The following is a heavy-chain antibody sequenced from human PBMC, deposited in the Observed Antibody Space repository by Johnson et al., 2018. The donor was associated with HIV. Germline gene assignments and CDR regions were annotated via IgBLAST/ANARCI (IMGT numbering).Heavy chain of an antibody. D-gene: IGHD2-21*01. CDR2: TSYDGGNK. V-gene: IGHV3-30*04. CDR3: AKDFVTHGAFDI. CDR1: GFTFSSYS. Sequence: VQLVESGGGVVQPGRSLRLSCAASGFTFSSYSLHWVRQAPGKGLEWVAVTSYDGGNKYYADSVKGRFTISRDNSKNTLYLQMNSLRAEDTAVYYCAKDFVTHGAFDIWGQGTMVTVSS. J-gene: IGHJ3*02.